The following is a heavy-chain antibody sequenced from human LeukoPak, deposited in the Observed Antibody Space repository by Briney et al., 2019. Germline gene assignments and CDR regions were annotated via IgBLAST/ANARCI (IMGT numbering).Heavy chain of an antibody. J-gene: IGHJ4*02. CDR1: GFTFSSYG. CDR2: ISYDGSNK. V-gene: IGHV3-30*18. CDR3: AKGGSTVTTKYAPFEY. D-gene: IGHD4-17*01. Sequence: PGGSLRLSCAASGFTFSSYGMHWVRQAPGKGLEWVAIISYDGSNKYYADSVKGRFTISRDNSKNTLYLQMNSLRAADTAVYYCAKGGSTVTTKYAPFEYWGQGTLVTASS.